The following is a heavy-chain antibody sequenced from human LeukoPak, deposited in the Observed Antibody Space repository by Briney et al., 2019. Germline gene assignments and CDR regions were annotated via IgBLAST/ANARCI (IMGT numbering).Heavy chain of an antibody. V-gene: IGHV1-69*13. CDR3: AREPAAISDAFDI. CDR1: GGTFSSYA. D-gene: IGHD2-2*01. CDR2: IIPIFGTA. J-gene: IGHJ3*02. Sequence: GASVKVSCKASGGTFSSYAISWVRQAPGQGLEWMGGIIPIFGTANYAQKFQGRVTITADESTSTAYMELSSLRSEDTAVYYCAREPAAISDAFDIWGQGTMVTVSS.